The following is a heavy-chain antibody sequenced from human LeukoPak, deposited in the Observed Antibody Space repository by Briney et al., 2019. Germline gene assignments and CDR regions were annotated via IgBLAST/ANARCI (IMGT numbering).Heavy chain of an antibody. Sequence: GGSLRLSCAASGFTFSSYSMNWVRQAPGKGLEWVSSISSSSSYIYYADSVKGRFTISRDNARNSLYLQMSSLSVEDTAVYYCARINSGGYVAPWGQGALVTVSS. CDR2: ISSSSSYI. V-gene: IGHV3-21*04. J-gene: IGHJ5*02. CDR1: GFTFSSYS. CDR3: ARINSGGYVAP. D-gene: IGHD3-22*01.